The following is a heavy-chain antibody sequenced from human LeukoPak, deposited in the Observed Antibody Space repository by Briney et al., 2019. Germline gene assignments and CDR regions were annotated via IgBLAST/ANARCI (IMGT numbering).Heavy chain of an antibody. D-gene: IGHD2-8*01. CDR2: ISGSGGST. Sequence: GGSLRLSCAGPEFTLYNYAMNWVRQAPGKRLEWVSSISGSGGSTYYADSVRGRFTISRYNSKNTLYLQMNSLRAEDTAVYYCAKGLKPAMASRSNYFAYCGHGTLVTVSS. V-gene: IGHV3-23*01. CDR3: AKGLKPAMASRSNYFAY. J-gene: IGHJ4*01. CDR1: EFTLYNYA.